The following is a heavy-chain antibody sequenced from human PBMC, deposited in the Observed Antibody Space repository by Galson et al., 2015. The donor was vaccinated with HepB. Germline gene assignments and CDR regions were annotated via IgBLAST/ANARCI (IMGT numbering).Heavy chain of an antibody. J-gene: IGHJ1*01. V-gene: IGHV3-30-3*01. CDR1: QFTFSSHS. CDR3: ARDKGGSSGWYLYFHH. D-gene: IGHD6-19*01. Sequence: SLRLSCAASQFTFSSHSMHWVRQAPGKGLEWLAVISYDGGTKYYADSVKGRCTVSRDNSKDTLYLQISSLRPEDTAIYYCARDKGGSSGWYLYFHHWGQGTLVTVSS. CDR2: ISYDGGTK.